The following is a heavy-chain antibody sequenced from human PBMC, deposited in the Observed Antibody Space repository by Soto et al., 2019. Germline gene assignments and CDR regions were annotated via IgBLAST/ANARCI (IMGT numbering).Heavy chain of an antibody. V-gene: IGHV4-31*03. Sequence: QVQLQESGPGLVKPSQTLSLICTVSGGSINSGGYYWNWIRQHPGKGLEGIGYIFYSGSTYYNTFLRSRVTISADTSENQFSLDLSSVTAADTAVYFCARGYRQSGYSSSWVFDYWGPGTLVNVSS. J-gene: IGHJ4*02. CDR2: IFYSGST. CDR1: GGSINSGGYY. D-gene: IGHD6-13*01. CDR3: ARGYRQSGYSSSWVFDY.